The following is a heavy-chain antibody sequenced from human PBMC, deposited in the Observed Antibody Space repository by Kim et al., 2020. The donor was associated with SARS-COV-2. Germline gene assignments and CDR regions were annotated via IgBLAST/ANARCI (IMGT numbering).Heavy chain of an antibody. CDR2: ISGSGGST. D-gene: IGHD3-10*01. CDR1: GFTFSSYA. CDR3: AKRARITMLRGVRGDYYYGMDV. J-gene: IGHJ6*02. V-gene: IGHV3-23*01. Sequence: GGSLRLSCAASGFTFSSYAMSWVRQAPGKGLEWVSAISGSGGSTYYADSVKGRFTISRGNSKNTLYLQMNSLRAENTAVYYCAKRARITMLRGVRGDYYYGMDVWGQGTTVTVSS.